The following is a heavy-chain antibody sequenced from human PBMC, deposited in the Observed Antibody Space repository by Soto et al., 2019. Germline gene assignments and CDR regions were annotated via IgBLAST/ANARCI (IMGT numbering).Heavy chain of an antibody. CDR3: ARVRDYWFDP. V-gene: IGHV4-59*01. CDR1: GDSISRYY. CDR2: IHYSGST. Sequence: TSETLSLTCTVSGDSISRYYWSWFRQSPGKGLEWIAYIHYSGSTNYNPSLKSRVTISLDTSKNQFSLKLSSVTAADTAVYYCARVRDYWFDPWGQGTLVTVSS. J-gene: IGHJ5*02.